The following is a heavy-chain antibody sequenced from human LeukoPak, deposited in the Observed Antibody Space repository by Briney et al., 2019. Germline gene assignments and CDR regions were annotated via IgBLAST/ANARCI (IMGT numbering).Heavy chain of an antibody. Sequence: PSETLSLTCTVSGGSISSGDYYWSWIRQPPGKGLEWIGYIYYSGSTYYNPSLKSRVTISVDTSKNQFSLKLSSVTAADTAVYYCARETVRYFDWLLGYYGMDVWGRGTTVTVSS. CDR1: GGSISSGDYY. CDR2: IYYSGST. D-gene: IGHD3-9*01. V-gene: IGHV4-30-4*01. J-gene: IGHJ6*02. CDR3: ARETVRYFDWLLGYYGMDV.